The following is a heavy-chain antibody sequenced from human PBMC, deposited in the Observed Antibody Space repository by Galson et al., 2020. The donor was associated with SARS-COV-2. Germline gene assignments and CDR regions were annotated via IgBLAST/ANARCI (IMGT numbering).Heavy chain of an antibody. CDR2: INHSGNT. D-gene: IGHD6-13*01. CDR3: ARGFWYPPPGMDV. Sequence: SETLSLTCAVYGGSFTDYYWNWIRQPPGKGLEWIGEINHSGNTNYNPSLKSRVTILVDRSKNQVSLKVSSVTAADTAVYFCARGFWYPPPGMDVWGQGTTVTVSS. V-gene: IGHV4-34*01. CDR1: GGSFTDYY. J-gene: IGHJ6*02.